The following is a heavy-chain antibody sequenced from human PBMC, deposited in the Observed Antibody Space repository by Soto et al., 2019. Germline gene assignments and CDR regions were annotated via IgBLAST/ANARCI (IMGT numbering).Heavy chain of an antibody. D-gene: IGHD2-21*02. CDR1: GGTFSSYT. CDR2: IIPILGIA. CDR3: ATAQEHVVVVTDVPEYCQH. Sequence: QVQLVQSGAEVKKPGSSMKLSCKASGGTFSSYTISWVRQAPGQGLEWMGRIIPILGIANFAQQIQGRVTITADNSTNKVYMEQTSLRSDDTAVYYCATAQEHVVVVTDVPEYCQHWGQCSLVTVTS. J-gene: IGHJ1*01. V-gene: IGHV1-69*02.